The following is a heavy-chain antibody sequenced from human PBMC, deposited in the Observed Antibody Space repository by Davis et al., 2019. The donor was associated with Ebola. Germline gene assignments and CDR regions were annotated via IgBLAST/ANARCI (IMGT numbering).Heavy chain of an antibody. D-gene: IGHD3-10*01. CDR2: IYYSGST. J-gene: IGHJ5*02. V-gene: IGHV4-59*01. CDR3: ARASQSMVQRFDP. CDR1: GGSISSYY. Sequence: PSETLSLTCTVPGGSISSYYWSWIRQPPGKGLEWIGYIYYSGSTNYNPSLKSRVTISVDTSKNQFSLKLSSVTAADTAVYYCARASQSMVQRFDPWGQGTLVTVSS.